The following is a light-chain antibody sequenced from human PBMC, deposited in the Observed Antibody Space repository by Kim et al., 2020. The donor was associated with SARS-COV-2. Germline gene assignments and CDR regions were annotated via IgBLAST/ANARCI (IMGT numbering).Light chain of an antibody. J-gene: IGKJ5*01. Sequence: ASVGDRVTITCQASQDSNSFINWYQQTPGKAPKLLMYDASNLETGVPSRFSGSGSGTHFTFTISSLQPEDIATYYCQQHDNLPITFGQGTRLEIK. CDR3: QQHDNLPIT. V-gene: IGKV1-33*01. CDR1: QDSNSF. CDR2: DAS.